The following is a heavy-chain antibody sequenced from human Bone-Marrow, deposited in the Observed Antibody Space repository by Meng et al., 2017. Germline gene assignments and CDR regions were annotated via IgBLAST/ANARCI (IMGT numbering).Heavy chain of an antibody. Sequence: VHLVESGGCVVQPGSSVIRSFAASGFTFSSYGMHCVRQAPGKGLEWVAVIWYDGSNKYYADSVKGRFIISRDNSKNTLYLQMNSLRAEDTAVYYCALTDSWGQGTLVTVSS. J-gene: IGHJ4*02. CDR3: ALTDS. V-gene: IGHV3-33*01. CDR1: GFTFSSYG. D-gene: IGHD1-20*01. CDR2: IWYDGSNK.